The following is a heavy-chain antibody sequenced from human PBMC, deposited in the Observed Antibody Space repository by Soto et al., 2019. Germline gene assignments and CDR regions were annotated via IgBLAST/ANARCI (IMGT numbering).Heavy chain of an antibody. CDR3: AKERETTVTSIIDY. CDR1: GFTFDDYA. CDR2: ITWNSGTI. J-gene: IGHJ4*02. Sequence: GGSLRLSCAASGFTFDDYAMHWVRQAPGKGLEWVSGITWNSGTIGYADSVKGRFTISRDNAKSSLSLQMNSLRAEDTALYHCAKERETTVTSIIDYWGQGILVTVSS. V-gene: IGHV3-9*01. D-gene: IGHD4-17*01.